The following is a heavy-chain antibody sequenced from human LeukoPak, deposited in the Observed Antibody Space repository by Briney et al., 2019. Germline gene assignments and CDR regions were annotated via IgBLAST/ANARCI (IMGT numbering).Heavy chain of an antibody. CDR2: IWYDGSNK. CDR3: ARVGGSYLFDY. D-gene: IGHD1-26*01. Sequence: GGSLRLSCAASGFTFSSYGMHWVRQAPGKGLEWVAVIWYDGSNKYYADSVKGRFTISRDNSKNTLYLQMNSLRAEDTAVYYCARVGGSYLFDYWGQGTLVTVSS. V-gene: IGHV3-33*01. CDR1: GFTFSSYG. J-gene: IGHJ4*02.